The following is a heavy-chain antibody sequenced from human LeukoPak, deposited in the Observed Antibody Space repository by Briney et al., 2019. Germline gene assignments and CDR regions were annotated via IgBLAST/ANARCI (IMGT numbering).Heavy chain of an antibody. V-gene: IGHV3-23*01. Sequence: GGTLRLSCAASGFTFSSYGMSWVRQAPGKGLEWVSAISGSGGSTYYADSVKGRFTISRDNSKNTLYLQMNSLRVEDTAVYYCARDSSMLRGPLVIYYFDFWGQGTLVTVSS. CDR1: GFTFSSYG. D-gene: IGHD3-10*01. J-gene: IGHJ4*02. CDR2: ISGSGGST. CDR3: ARDSSMLRGPLVIYYFDF.